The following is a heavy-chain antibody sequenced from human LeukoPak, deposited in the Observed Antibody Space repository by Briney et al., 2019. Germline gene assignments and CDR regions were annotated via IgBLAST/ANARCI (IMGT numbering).Heavy chain of an antibody. CDR3: AKALHIYYYYGMDV. CDR1: GFTFSSYG. CDR2: ISYDGSNK. J-gene: IGHJ6*02. D-gene: IGHD2-21*01. Sequence: GRSLRLSCAASGFTFSSYGMHWARQAPGKGLEWVAVISYDGSNKYYADSVKGRFTISRDNSKNTLYLQMNSLRAEDTAVYYCAKALHIYYYYGMDVWGQGTTVTVSS. V-gene: IGHV3-30*18.